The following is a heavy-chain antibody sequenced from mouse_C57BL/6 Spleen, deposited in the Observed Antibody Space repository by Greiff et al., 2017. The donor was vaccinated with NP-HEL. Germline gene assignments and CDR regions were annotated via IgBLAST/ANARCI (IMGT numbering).Heavy chain of an antibody. J-gene: IGHJ3*01. CDR3: ARGGYYDYGGFAY. V-gene: IGHV1-54*01. Sequence: VQLQQSGAELVRPGTSVKVSCKASGYAFTNYLIEWVKQRPGQGLEWIGVINPGSGGTNYTEKFKGKATLTADKSSSTAYMQHSSLTSEDSAVYFCARGGYYDYGGFAYWGQGTLVTVSA. CDR1: GYAFTNYL. CDR2: INPGSGGT. D-gene: IGHD2-4*01.